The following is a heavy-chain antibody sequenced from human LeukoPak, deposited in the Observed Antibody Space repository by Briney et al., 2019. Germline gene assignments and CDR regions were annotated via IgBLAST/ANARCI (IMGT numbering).Heavy chain of an antibody. CDR1: GGTFSSYA. D-gene: IGHD6-19*01. Sequence: ASVKVSCKASGGTFSSYAISWVRQAPGQGLEWMGGIIPIFGTANHAQKFQGRVTITADESTSTAYMELSSLRSEDTAVYYCARSEQWLVIHLDYWGQGTLVTVSS. V-gene: IGHV1-69*13. CDR3: ARSEQWLVIHLDY. J-gene: IGHJ4*02. CDR2: IIPIFGTA.